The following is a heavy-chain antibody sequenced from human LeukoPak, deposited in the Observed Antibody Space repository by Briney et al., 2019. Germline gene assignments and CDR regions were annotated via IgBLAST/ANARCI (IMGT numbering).Heavy chain of an antibody. CDR2: IYYSGST. J-gene: IGHJ4*02. D-gene: IGHD1-26*01. CDR1: GGSISSYY. CDR3: ARALGAIDDY. V-gene: IGHV4-59*13. Sequence: SETLSLTRSVSGGSISSYYWSWIRQPPGKGLEWIGYIYYSGSTNYNPSLKSRVTISVDTSKNQFSLKLSSVTAADTAVYYCARALGAIDDYWGQGTLVTVSS.